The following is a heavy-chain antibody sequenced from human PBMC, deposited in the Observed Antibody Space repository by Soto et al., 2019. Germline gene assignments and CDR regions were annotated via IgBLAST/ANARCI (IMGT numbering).Heavy chain of an antibody. CDR1: RFPFLSYF. CDR2: INQVGSEK. CDR3: VRVACTECKRSVYSLDY. D-gene: IGHD2-8*02. J-gene: IGHJ4*02. Sequence: PGGSLNLSFASHRFPFLSYFMSRVRQAPGKGLEWVANINQVGSEKYYVDSVKGRLTISRDNAKNSLFLQMNSLRAEDTAVYYCVRVACTECKRSVYSLDYWGQGP. V-gene: IGHV3-7*04.